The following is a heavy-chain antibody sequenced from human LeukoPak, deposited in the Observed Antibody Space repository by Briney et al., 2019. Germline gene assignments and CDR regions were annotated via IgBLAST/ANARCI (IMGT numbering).Heavy chain of an antibody. CDR3: AKAPVGWLRPLDY. CDR2: ISGSGGST. V-gene: IGHV3-23*01. J-gene: IGHJ4*02. Sequence: SAISGSGGSTYYADSVKGRFTISRDSSRNTLHLQMNSLRVEDTAVYYCAKAPVGWLRPLDYWGQGTLVTVSS. D-gene: IGHD5-12*01.